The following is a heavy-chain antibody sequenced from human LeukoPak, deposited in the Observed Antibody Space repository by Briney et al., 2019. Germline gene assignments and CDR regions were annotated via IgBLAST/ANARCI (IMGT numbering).Heavy chain of an antibody. Sequence: PGGSLRLSCAASGFTVRSNYMSWVRQAPGKGLEWVSYISSSSSTIYYADSVKGRFTISRDNAKNSLYLQMNSLRAEDTAVYYCARDPYSGYDLQAFDYWGQGTLVTVSS. CDR2: ISSSSSTI. D-gene: IGHD5-12*01. CDR3: ARDPYSGYDLQAFDY. CDR1: GFTVRSNY. J-gene: IGHJ4*02. V-gene: IGHV3-48*01.